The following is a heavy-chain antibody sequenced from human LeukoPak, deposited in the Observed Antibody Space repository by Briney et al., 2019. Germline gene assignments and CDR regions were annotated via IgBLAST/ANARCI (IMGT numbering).Heavy chain of an antibody. D-gene: IGHD2-15*01. CDR3: ARGNAPGYCSGGSCYLEFDY. J-gene: IGHJ4*02. CDR2: INPNSGGT. CDR1: GYTFTGYY. Sequence: ASVKVSCKASGYTFTGYYMHWVRQAPGQGLEWMGRINPNSGGTNYAQKFQGRVTMTRDTSISTAYRELSRLRSDDTAVYYCARGNAPGYCSGGSCYLEFDYWGQGTLVTVSS. V-gene: IGHV1-2*06.